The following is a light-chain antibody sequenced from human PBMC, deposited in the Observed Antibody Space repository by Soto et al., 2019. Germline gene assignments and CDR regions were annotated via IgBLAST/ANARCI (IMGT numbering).Light chain of an antibody. J-gene: IGKJ4*01. CDR1: QAVPNN. Sequence: DIHLTQSPSFLSAPVGDRVTITCRPSQAVPNNMAWYQQKPGKPPKLLIYEESTLHSGVPSRFSGRKSGTQFTLTIDSLQPEDFETYYCQQVKTYPRTLGGGTKVDI. V-gene: IGKV1-9*01. CDR2: EES. CDR3: QQVKTYPRT.